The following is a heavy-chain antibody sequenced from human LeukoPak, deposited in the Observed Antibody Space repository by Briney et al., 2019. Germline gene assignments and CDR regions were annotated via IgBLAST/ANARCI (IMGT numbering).Heavy chain of an antibody. V-gene: IGHV1-46*01. CDR3: VRDQDSIGYGENLY. Sequence: GASVKVSCKASGYSFTNYYIHWVRQAPGQGLEWMGRINPSGGGTSYAQKFQGRVTMTRDMSTSTVYMELSSLRSEDTAVYYCVRDQDSIGYGENLYWGQGILVTVSS. J-gene: IGHJ4*02. CDR1: GYSFTNYY. CDR2: INPSGGGT. D-gene: IGHD5-18*01.